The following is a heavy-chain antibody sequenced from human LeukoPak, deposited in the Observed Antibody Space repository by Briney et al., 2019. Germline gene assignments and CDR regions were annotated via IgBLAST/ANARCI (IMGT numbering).Heavy chain of an antibody. V-gene: IGHV3-7*01. J-gene: IGHJ6*02. CDR1: GFTFSSYW. CDR3: AREMQWLVFWVPPGVYYYYGMDV. D-gene: IGHD6-19*01. CDR2: IKQDGSEK. Sequence: PGGSLRLSCAASGFTFSSYWMSWVRQAPGKGLEWVANIKQDGSEKYYVDSVKGRFTISRDNAKNSLYLQMNSLRAEDTAVYYCAREMQWLVFWVPPGVYYYYGMDVWGQGTTVTVSS.